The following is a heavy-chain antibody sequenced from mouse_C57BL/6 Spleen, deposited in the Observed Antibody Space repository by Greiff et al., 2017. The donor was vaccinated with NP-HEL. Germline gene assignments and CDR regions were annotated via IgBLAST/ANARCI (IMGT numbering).Heavy chain of an antibody. Sequence: VQLQQSGAELVKPGASVKLSCTASGFNIKDYYMHWVKQRTEQGLEWIGRIDPEDGETKYAPKFQGKATITADTSSNTAYLQLSSLTSEDTAVYYGARRRITTVVATYFDDWGKGTTLTVSS. CDR2: IDPEDGET. CDR1: GFNIKDYY. CDR3: ARRRITTVVATYFDD. V-gene: IGHV14-2*01. J-gene: IGHJ2*01. D-gene: IGHD1-1*01.